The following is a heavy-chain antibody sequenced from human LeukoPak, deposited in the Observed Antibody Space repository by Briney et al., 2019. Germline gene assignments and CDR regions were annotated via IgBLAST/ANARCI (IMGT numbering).Heavy chain of an antibody. V-gene: IGHV1-69*05. CDR1: GGTFSSYA. CDR3: ARLGYCSSTSCYDRFEFDY. D-gene: IGHD2-2*01. CDR2: IIPIFGTA. J-gene: IGHJ4*02. Sequence: SVKVSCKASGGTFSSYAISWVRQAPGQGLEWMGGIIPIFGTANYAQKFQGRVTITTDESTSTAYMELSSLRSEDTAVYYCARLGYCSSTSCYDRFEFDYWGQGTLVTVSS.